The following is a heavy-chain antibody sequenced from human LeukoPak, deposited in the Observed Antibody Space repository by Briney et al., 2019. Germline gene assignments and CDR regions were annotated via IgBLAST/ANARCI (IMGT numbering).Heavy chain of an antibody. D-gene: IGHD5-12*01. CDR2: INPAGSEA. CDR3: ATFGLVAALDL. V-gene: IGHV3-7*01. CDR1: GFSFNAYW. J-gene: IGHJ4*02. Sequence: GGSLRLSCAASGFSFNAYWMAWVRQAPGTGLEWVANINPAGSEAFHVDPVKGRFSISRDHAKNSVYLQMNSLRAEDTAVYYCATFGLVAALDLWGQGTLVTVSS.